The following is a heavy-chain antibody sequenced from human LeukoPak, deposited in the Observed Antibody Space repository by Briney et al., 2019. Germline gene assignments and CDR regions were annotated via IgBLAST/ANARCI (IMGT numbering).Heavy chain of an antibody. CDR1: GYIFTNYD. J-gene: IGHJ4*02. Sequence: ASVKVSCKASGYIFTNYDINWVRQAPGQGLEWMAWMNPNSGHTAYAQKFQGRVAVTRNTSISTAYMELTSLRSEDTAVYYCARKGWSGFYYDTSGYYYWGQGTLVTASS. V-gene: IGHV1-8*01. CDR2: MNPNSGHT. CDR3: ARKGWSGFYYDTSGYYY. D-gene: IGHD3-22*01.